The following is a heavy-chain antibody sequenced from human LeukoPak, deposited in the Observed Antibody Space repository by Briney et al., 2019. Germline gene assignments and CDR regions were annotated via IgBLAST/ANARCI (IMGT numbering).Heavy chain of an antibody. Sequence: HPGGSLRLSCAASGFTFTDYWMHWVRQAPGKGLVWVSRIKTDGTIRGYADSVKGRFSISRDNAKNTVYLEMSSLRAEDTAVYFCVRDKTVVTTFDSWGQGTLVTVSS. CDR2: IKTDGTIR. V-gene: IGHV3-74*01. J-gene: IGHJ4*02. D-gene: IGHD2-21*02. CDR1: GFTFTDYW. CDR3: VRDKTVVTTFDS.